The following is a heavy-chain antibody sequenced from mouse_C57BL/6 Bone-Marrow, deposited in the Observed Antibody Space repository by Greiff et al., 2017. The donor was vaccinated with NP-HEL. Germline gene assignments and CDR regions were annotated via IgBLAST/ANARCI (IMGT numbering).Heavy chain of an antibody. CDR3: ARSDSSDYYAMDY. CDR1: GYSFTGYY. D-gene: IGHD3-2*02. Sequence: EVQLQQSGPELVKPGASVKISCKASGYSFTGYYMNWVKQSPEKSLEWIGEINPSTGGTTYNQKFKAKATLTVDKSSSTAYMQLKSLTSEDSAVYYCARSDSSDYYAMDYWGQGTSVTVSS. CDR2: INPSTGGT. J-gene: IGHJ4*01. V-gene: IGHV1-42*01.